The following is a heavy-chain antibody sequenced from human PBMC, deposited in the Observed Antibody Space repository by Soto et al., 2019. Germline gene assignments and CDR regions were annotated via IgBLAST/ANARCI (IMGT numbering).Heavy chain of an antibody. J-gene: IGHJ4*02. CDR2: VRHSGST. Sequence: QVQLQESGPGLVKSSQTLSLTCTVSGGSISSGGYYWSWIRQHPGKGLEWIGYVRHSGSTYYNPSLKSRVIISVDTSKHQFSLKLTSVTAADTAVYYCARDAPPFDYWGQGILVTVSS. CDR1: GGSISSGGYY. CDR3: ARDAPPFDY. V-gene: IGHV4-31*03.